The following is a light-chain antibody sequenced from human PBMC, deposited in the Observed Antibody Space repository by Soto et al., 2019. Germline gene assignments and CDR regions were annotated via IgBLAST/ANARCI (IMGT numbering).Light chain of an antibody. V-gene: IGLV2-23*01. Sequence: QSVLTHPASVSGSPGQAITISCTGTSSDVGSYNLVSWYQQHPDKAPQLISFEATQRPSGVSSRFSGSKSGNTASLTISGLQAEDEADYYCCSYAGSSTLYVFGTGTKVTVL. J-gene: IGLJ1*01. CDR1: SSDVGSYNL. CDR2: EAT. CDR3: CSYAGSSTLYV.